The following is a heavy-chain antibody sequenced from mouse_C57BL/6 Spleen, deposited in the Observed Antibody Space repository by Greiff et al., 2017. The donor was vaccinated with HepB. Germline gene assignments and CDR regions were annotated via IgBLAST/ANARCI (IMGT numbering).Heavy chain of an antibody. J-gene: IGHJ4*01. CDR1: GFTFTDYY. CDR3: ARPFTGYAMDY. D-gene: IGHD1-1*01. Sequence: EVKLVESGGGLVQPGGSLSLSCAASGFTFTDYYMSWVRQPPGKALEWLGFIRNKANGYTTEYSASVKGRFTISRDNSQSILYLQMNALRAEDSATYYCARPFTGYAMDYWGQGTSVTVSS. CDR2: IRNKANGYTT. V-gene: IGHV7-3*01.